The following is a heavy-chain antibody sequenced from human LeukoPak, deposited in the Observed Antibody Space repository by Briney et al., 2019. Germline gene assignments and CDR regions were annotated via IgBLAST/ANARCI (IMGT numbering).Heavy chain of an antibody. Sequence: PSETLSLTCAVYGGSFSGYYWSWIRQPPGKGLEWIGEINHSGSTNYNPSLKSRVTISADTSKNQCSLKLSSVTAADTAVYYCARAPRNRSHYKYWGQGTLVTVSS. CDR1: GGSFSGYY. CDR3: ARAPRNRSHYKY. J-gene: IGHJ4*02. CDR2: INHSGST. D-gene: IGHD2/OR15-2a*01. V-gene: IGHV4-34*01.